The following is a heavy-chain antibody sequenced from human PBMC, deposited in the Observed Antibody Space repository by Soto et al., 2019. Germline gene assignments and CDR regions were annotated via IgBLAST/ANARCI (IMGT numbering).Heavy chain of an antibody. CDR2: ISGSGGST. J-gene: IGHJ4*02. CDR1: GFTFSSYA. D-gene: IGHD5-12*01. V-gene: IGHV3-23*01. CDR3: AKGVLSRTDGYEFDY. Sequence: GGSLRLSCAASGFTFSSYAMSWVRQAPGKGLEWVSAISGSGGSTYYADSVKGRFTISRDNSKNTLYLQMNSLRAEDTAVYYCAKGVLSRTDGYEFDYWGQGTLVTVSS.